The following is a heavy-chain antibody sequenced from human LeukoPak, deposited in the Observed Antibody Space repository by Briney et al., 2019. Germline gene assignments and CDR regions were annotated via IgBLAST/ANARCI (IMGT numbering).Heavy chain of an antibody. J-gene: IGHJ4*02. CDR3: ATDGQSSGWYGFDY. Sequence: GGSLRLSCAASGFTFSTYSMNWVRQAPGKGLEWVASITSPVGHIYYADSLKGRITISRDNVKSSLYLQMNSLRAEDTAVYYCATDGQSSGWYGFDYWGQGTLVTVSS. CDR1: GFTFSTYS. D-gene: IGHD6-19*01. V-gene: IGHV3-21*01. CDR2: ITSPVGHI.